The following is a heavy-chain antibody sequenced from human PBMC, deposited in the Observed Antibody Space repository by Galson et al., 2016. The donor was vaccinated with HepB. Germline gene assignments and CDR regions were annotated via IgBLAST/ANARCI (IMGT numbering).Heavy chain of an antibody. CDR2: LSSGRATT. CDR1: GFTFSPYS. Sequence: SLRLSCAASGFTFSPYSMNWVRQAPWKGLERVSYLSSGRATTYYAAPVKGRFTISRANAKNSLYLQMNSLRDEDTAVYYCARDISNVRGSSWYFDLWARGTLVTVSS. J-gene: IGHJ2*01. CDR3: ARDISNVRGSSWYFDL. D-gene: IGHD3-10*02. V-gene: IGHV3-48*02.